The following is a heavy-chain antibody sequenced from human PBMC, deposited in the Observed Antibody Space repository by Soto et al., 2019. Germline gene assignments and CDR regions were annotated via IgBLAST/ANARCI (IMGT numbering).Heavy chain of an antibody. V-gene: IGHV3-23*01. Sequence: EVQLLESGGGLVQPGGSLRLSCAASGFTFSSYTMSWVRQAPGKGLEWVSAISGSGGSTYYADSVKGRFTISRDNSKNTLYLQMNSLRAEDTAVYYCARALQVRDIVVEYGMDVWGQGTTVTVSS. CDR2: ISGSGGST. CDR1: GFTFSSYT. CDR3: ARALQVRDIVVEYGMDV. J-gene: IGHJ6*02. D-gene: IGHD2-15*01.